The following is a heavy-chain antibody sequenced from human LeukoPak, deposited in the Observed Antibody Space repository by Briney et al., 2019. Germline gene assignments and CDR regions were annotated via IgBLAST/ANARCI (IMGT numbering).Heavy chain of an antibody. J-gene: IGHJ6*02. CDR3: AKEVVPVAGTYYGMDV. CDR1: GFTFSSYA. CDR2: ISGSGGST. V-gene: IGHV3-23*01. D-gene: IGHD6-19*01. Sequence: PGGSLRVSCAASGFTFSSYAMSWVRQAPGKGLEWVSAISGSGGSTYYADSVKDRFTISRDNSKNTLYLQMNSLRAEDTAVYYCAKEVVPVAGTYYGMDVWGQGTTVTVSS.